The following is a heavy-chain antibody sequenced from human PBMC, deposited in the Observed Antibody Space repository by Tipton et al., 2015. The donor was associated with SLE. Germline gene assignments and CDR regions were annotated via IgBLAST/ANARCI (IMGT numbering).Heavy chain of an antibody. J-gene: IGHJ4*02. D-gene: IGHD3-22*01. V-gene: IGHV4-61*09. Sequence: TLSLTCSVSGGSITSGSYYWTWIRQPAGKGLEWIGHIYTTGTTNDHPSLRSRVTLSMDTSKNLFSLTLTSVTAADTAVYYCARAYSGYFDYFDYWGRGILVTVSS. CDR3: ARAYSGYFDYFDY. CDR2: IYTTGTT. CDR1: GGSITSGSYY.